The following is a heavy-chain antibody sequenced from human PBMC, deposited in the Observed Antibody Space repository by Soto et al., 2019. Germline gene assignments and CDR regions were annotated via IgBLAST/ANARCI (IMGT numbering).Heavy chain of an antibody. D-gene: IGHD3-10*01. CDR3: ARVRITMVRGVIINYYGMDV. CDR1: GGSISSGGYY. J-gene: IGHJ6*02. CDR2: IYYSGST. Sequence: KPSETLSLTCTVSGGSISSGGYYWSWIRQHPGKGLEWIGYIYYSGSTYYNPSLKSRVTISVDTSKNQFSLKLSSVTAADTAVYYCARVRITMVRGVIINYYGMDVWGQGTTVTVSS. V-gene: IGHV4-31*03.